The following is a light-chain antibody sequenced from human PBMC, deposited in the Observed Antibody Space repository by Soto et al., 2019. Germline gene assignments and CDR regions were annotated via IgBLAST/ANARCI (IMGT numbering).Light chain of an antibody. CDR3: QYGGT. CDR1: QSVSNY. V-gene: IGKV3-11*01. CDR2: DAS. J-gene: IGKJ5*01. Sequence: EIVLTQSPATLSLSPGERATVSCRASQSVSNYLGWYQHKPGQAPRLLIYDASNRATAIPARFSGSGSGTDFTLTISSLEHEDFAVSYCQYGGTFGQGTRLEIK.